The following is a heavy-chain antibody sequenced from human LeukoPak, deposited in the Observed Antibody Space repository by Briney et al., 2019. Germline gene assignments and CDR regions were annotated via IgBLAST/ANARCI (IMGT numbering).Heavy chain of an antibody. Sequence: PGGSLRLSCAASGFTFSSYGMTWVRQAPGNGLEWVSAISGSGGSTYYADSVKGRFTISRDNSKDTLYLQMNSLRAEDTAVYYCASAQWLVLDYWGQGTLVTVSS. CDR1: GFTFSSYG. J-gene: IGHJ4*02. V-gene: IGHV3-23*01. D-gene: IGHD6-19*01. CDR3: ASAQWLVLDY. CDR2: ISGSGGST.